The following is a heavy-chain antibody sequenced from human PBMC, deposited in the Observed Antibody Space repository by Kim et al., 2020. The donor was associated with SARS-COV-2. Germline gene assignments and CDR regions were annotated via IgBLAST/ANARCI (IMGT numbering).Heavy chain of an antibody. J-gene: IGHJ5*02. CDR3: ARGIFKLGWTLDP. Sequence: GGSLRLSCAASGFTVTTYYMSWVRQAPGKGLEWVSVIYSDGRTFYPDSVKGGLTISRDSSSNTVLLQLNSLRPEDTAVYYCARGIFKLGWTLDPWGQGTPVTVSS. CDR2: IYSDGRT. D-gene: IGHD6-19*01. CDR1: GFTVTTYY. V-gene: IGHV3-53*01.